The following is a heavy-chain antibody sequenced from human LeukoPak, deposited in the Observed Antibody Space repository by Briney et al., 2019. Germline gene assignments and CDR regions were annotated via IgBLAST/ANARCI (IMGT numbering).Heavy chain of an antibody. J-gene: IGHJ4*02. CDR2: ISYGGSNK. CDR1: GFTFSSYG. D-gene: IGHD3-22*01. V-gene: IGHV3-30*18. Sequence: QPGRSLRLSCSASGFTFSSYGMHWVPQAPGKGLEGGAVISYGGSNKDYADSVKGRITISRDNSKNTLYLQMNRLRAEDTAVYYCAKSPFPSDYYDSSGYPGDYFDYWGQGTLVTVSS. CDR3: AKSPFPSDYYDSSGYPGDYFDY.